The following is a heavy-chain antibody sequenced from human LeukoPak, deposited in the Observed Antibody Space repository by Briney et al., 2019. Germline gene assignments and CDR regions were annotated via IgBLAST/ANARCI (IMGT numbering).Heavy chain of an antibody. CDR1: GFTFSSYE. CDR3: AKDWPWYFDF. J-gene: IGHJ4*02. V-gene: IGHV3-23*01. CDR2: ISGSGGST. Sequence: GGSLRLSCAASGFTFSSYEMNWVRQAPGKGLEWASGISGSGGSTYYADSVKGRFTISRDNSKNTVYLLMNSLRAEDTAVYYCAKDWPWYFDFWGQGTLVTVSS.